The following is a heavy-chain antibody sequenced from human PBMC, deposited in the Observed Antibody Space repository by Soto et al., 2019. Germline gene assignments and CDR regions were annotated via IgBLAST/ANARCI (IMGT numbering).Heavy chain of an antibody. D-gene: IGHD5-18*01. Sequence: QVQLQESGPGLVKPSETLSLTCTVSGGSISSYYWSWIRQPPGKGLEWIGYIYYSGSTNYNPSLKSRVTISVDTSKNQFSLKLSSMTAADTAVYSCARRYGSGFDYWGQGTLVTVSS. CDR2: IYYSGST. CDR3: ARRYGSGFDY. CDR1: GGSISSYY. J-gene: IGHJ4*02. V-gene: IGHV4-59*08.